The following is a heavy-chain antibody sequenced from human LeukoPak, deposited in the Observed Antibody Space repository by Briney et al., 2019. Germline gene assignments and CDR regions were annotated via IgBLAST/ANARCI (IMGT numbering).Heavy chain of an antibody. J-gene: IGHJ4*02. Sequence: GGSLRLSCAASGFTFSDYYMNWIRQAPGKGLEWVSYISSSSDYTNYADSVKGRFTISRDNAESSLYLQMNSLRAEDTAVYYCARGSSFGSYWGQGTLVTVSS. D-gene: IGHD6-6*01. CDR1: GFTFSDYY. CDR2: ISSSSDYT. V-gene: IGHV3-11*06. CDR3: ARGSSFGSY.